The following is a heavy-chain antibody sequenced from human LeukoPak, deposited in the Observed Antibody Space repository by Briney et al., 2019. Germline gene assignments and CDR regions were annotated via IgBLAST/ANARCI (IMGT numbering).Heavy chain of an antibody. D-gene: IGHD3-22*01. J-gene: IGHJ4*02. CDR3: ARGDWAGTAHDSSGYSNDY. V-gene: IGHV4-39*07. CDR2: IYYSGST. Sequence: PSEALSLTCTVSGGSISSSSYYWGWIRQPPGKGLEWIGSIYYSGSTNYNPSLKSRVTISVDTSKNQFSLKLSSVTAADTAVYYCARGDWAGTAHDSSGYSNDYWGQGTLVTVSS. CDR1: GGSISSSSYY.